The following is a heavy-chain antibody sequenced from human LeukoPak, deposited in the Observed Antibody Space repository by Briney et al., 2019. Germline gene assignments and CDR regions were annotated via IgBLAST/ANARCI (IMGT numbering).Heavy chain of an antibody. Sequence: SQTLSLTCAISGDSVSSNSAGWSWIRQSPSRGLEWLGRTYYRSKWYNAVSVKSRITINPDTSKNQLSLQLNSVTPEDTAVYYCARATRRYSYGLWDWGQGTLVTVSS. J-gene: IGHJ4*02. CDR3: ARATRRYSYGLWD. CDR2: TYYRSKWY. CDR1: GDSVSSNSAG. D-gene: IGHD5-18*01. V-gene: IGHV6-1*01.